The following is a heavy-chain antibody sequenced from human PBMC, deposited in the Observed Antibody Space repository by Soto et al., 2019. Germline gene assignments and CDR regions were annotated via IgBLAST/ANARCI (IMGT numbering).Heavy chain of an antibody. Sequence: EVQLVESGGGLVQPGGSLRLSCAASGFTFSSYWMSWVRQAPGKGLEWVANIKQDGSDKYYVDSVKGRFTISRDNAKNSLSLQMNSLSAEDTAVYYCARVQSLAVVYWGQGTLVTVSS. CDR1: GFTFSSYW. CDR3: ARVQSLAVVY. CDR2: IKQDGSDK. V-gene: IGHV3-7*01. J-gene: IGHJ4*02. D-gene: IGHD6-19*01.